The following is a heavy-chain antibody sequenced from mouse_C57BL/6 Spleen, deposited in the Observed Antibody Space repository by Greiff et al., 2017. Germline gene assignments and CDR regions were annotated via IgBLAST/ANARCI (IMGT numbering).Heavy chain of an antibody. CDR3: ARNQAGDLQGYAMDY. J-gene: IGHJ4*01. Sequence: QVQLQQSGPGLVQPSQSLSITCTVSGFSLTSYGVHWVRQAPGKGLEWLGVIWSGGSTDYNDAFISRLSISKDNSKSQVFFKMNSLQADDTAIYYCARNQAGDLQGYAMDYWGQGTSVTVSS. V-gene: IGHV2-2*01. D-gene: IGHD3-2*02. CDR2: IWSGGST. CDR1: GFSLTSYG.